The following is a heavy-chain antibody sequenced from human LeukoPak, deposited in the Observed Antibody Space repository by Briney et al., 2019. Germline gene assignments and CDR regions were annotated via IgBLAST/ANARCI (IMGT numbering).Heavy chain of an antibody. CDR2: ISSSGSTI. D-gene: IGHD6-13*01. CDR1: GFTLCSLG. V-gene: IGHV3-48*04. J-gene: IGHJ4*02. CDR3: ARDLMGIAYRGAFYY. Sequence: GGSLRHSCSASGFTLCSLGVMWVRQAPGEGVVGGLYISSSGSTIYYADSVKGRFTISRDNAKNSLYLQMNSLRAEDTAVHYCARDLMGIAYRGAFYYWGQGSLVTVSS.